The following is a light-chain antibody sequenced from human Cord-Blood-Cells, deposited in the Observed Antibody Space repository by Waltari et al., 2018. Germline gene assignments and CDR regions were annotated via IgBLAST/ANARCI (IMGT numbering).Light chain of an antibody. Sequence: DIVMPQSPASLAVSMGERATINCKSSQSVLYSSNNKNYLAWYQQKPGQPPKLLIYWASTRESGVPDRFSGSGSGTDFTLTISSLQAEDVAVYYCQQYYSTSYTFGQGTKLEIK. CDR2: WAS. CDR1: QSVLYSSNNKNY. CDR3: QQYYSTSYT. V-gene: IGKV4-1*01. J-gene: IGKJ2*01.